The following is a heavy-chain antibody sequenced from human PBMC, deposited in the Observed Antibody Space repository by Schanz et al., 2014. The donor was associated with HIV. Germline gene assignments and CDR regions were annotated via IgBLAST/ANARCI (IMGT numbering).Heavy chain of an antibody. Sequence: EVHLGESEGGLVQPGRSLRLSCAASGFTFDDYAMHWVRQVPGKGLEWVSGITWNSITIDYADSVKGRFTISRDNAKNSLYLQMNSLRPEDTALYYCAKGTFLAADGHDAFDIWGQGTMVTVSS. J-gene: IGHJ3*02. D-gene: IGHD6-13*01. CDR1: GFTFDDYA. V-gene: IGHV3-9*01. CDR2: ITWNSITI. CDR3: AKGTFLAADGHDAFDI.